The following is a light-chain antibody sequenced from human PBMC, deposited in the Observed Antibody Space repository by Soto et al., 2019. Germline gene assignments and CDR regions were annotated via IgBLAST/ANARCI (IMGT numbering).Light chain of an antibody. J-gene: IGLJ3*02. CDR1: NSDVGRYNY. CDR3: ASYTGSTWV. Sequence: HSALTQPPSASGSPGQSVTISCTGTNSDVGRYNYVSWYQQHPGKAPKLMIYEVSKWPSGVPDRFSGSKSGNTASLTVSGLQAEDEADYYCASYTGSTWVFGGGTKLTVL. CDR2: EVS. V-gene: IGLV2-8*01.